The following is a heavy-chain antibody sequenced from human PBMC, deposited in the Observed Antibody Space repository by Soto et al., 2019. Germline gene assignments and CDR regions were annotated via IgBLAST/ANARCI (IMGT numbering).Heavy chain of an antibody. Sequence: QVQLVESGGGVVQPGRSLRLSCAASGFTFSSYGMHWVRQAPGKGLEWVAVIWYDGSNKYYADSVKGRFTISRDNSKNTLDLQMNSVGSEDTAVYCCARDLGYWSRTSYYAVQYDYWGQGNLVNV. CDR3: ARDLGYWSRTSYYAVQYDY. D-gene: IGHD2-2*01. CDR2: IWYDGSNK. V-gene: IGHV3-33*01. J-gene: IGHJ4*02. CDR1: GFTFSSYG.